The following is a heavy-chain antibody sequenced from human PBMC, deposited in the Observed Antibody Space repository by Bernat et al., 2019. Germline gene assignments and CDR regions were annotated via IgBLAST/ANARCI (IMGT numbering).Heavy chain of an antibody. CDR2: ISGSGGSP. Sequence: EVQLVESGGGLVQPGGSLRLSCAASGFTFSSYTMSWVRQAPGKGLEYVSGISGSGGSPSYADSVKGRFTISRDNSKNTLYLQMNSLGAEDTAAYYCAKDFNWDDGYWGQGTLVTVSS. J-gene: IGHJ4*02. CDR3: AKDFNWDDGY. D-gene: IGHD1-1*01. V-gene: IGHV3-23*04. CDR1: GFTFSSYT.